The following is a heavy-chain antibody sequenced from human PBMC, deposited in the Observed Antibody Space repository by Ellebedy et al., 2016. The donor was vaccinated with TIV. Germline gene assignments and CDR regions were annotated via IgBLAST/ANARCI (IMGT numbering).Heavy chain of an antibody. CDR2: ISSSSSTI. D-gene: IGHD5-18*01. Sequence: GESLKISCAASGFTFSSYSMNWVRQAPGKGLEWVSYISSSSSTIYYADSVKGRFTISRDNAKNSLYLQMNSLRDEDTAVYYCARGGYSYGYWWFDPWGQGTLVTVSS. CDR3: ARGGYSYGYWWFDP. V-gene: IGHV3-48*02. J-gene: IGHJ5*02. CDR1: GFTFSSYS.